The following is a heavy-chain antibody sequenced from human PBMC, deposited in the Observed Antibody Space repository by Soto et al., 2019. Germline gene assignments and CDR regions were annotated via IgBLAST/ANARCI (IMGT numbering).Heavy chain of an antibody. J-gene: IGHJ6*03. CDR1: GYSFTSYW. CDR3: ARTALGLGDFWSGHPPRYYYYYMDV. Sequence: GESLKISCKGSGYSFTSYWIGWVRQMPGKGLEWMGIIYPGDSDTRYSPSFQGQVTISADKSISTAYLQWSSLKASDTAMYYCARTALGLGDFWSGHPPRYYYYYMDVWGKGTTVTVSS. CDR2: IYPGDSDT. V-gene: IGHV5-51*01. D-gene: IGHD3-3*01.